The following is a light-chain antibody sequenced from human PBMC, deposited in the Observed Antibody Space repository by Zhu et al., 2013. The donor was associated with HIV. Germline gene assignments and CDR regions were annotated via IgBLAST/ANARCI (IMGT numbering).Light chain of an antibody. CDR1: QSVSSY. Sequence: EIVLTQSPATLSLSPGERATLSCRASQSVSSYLAWYQQKPGQAPRLLISDASNRATGIPARFSGSGSGTDFTLTISSLEPEDFAVYYCHQRANWPPWTFGQGTRLEVK. V-gene: IGKV3-11*01. CDR2: DAS. CDR3: HQRANWPPWT. J-gene: IGKJ1*01.